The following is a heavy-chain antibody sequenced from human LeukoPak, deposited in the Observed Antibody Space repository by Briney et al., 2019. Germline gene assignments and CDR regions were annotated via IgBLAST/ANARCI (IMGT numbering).Heavy chain of an antibody. J-gene: IGHJ4*02. CDR1: GYSFTSYW. CDR3: ARLYCSGGSCHFDY. D-gene: IGHD2-15*01. V-gene: IGHV5-51*01. CDR2: IYPGDSDT. Sequence: GESLNIYCKGSGYSFTSYWIGGARQMPGKGLEWMGIIYPGDSDTRYSPSFKGQVTISADKPISTAYLQWSSLKASDTAMYYCARLYCSGGSCHFDYWGQGTLVPVSS.